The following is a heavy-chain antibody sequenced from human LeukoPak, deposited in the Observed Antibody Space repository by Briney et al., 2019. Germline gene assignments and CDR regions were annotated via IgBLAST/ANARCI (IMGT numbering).Heavy chain of an antibody. Sequence: SETLSLTCTVSGCSISSYYWSWIRQPQGKGLEWIGYIYYSGSTNYNPSRERRVTISVNTSKKQFFLKMSSVAAAGSGVYYLWRQSGSGSYGIDPWGQRTLVTVS. CDR3: WRQSGSGSYGIDP. CDR1: GCSISSYY. CDR2: IYYSGST. J-gene: IGHJ5*02. V-gene: IGHV4-59*08. D-gene: IGHD3-10*01.